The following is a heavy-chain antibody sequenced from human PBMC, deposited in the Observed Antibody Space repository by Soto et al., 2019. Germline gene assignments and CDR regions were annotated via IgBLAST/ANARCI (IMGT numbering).Heavy chain of an antibody. CDR2: IYYSGRS. CDR1: GGSITSSNYY. CDR3: ARQRTTVVTQAYFDH. D-gene: IGHD4-17*01. J-gene: IGHJ4*02. Sequence: ETLSLTRTVSGGSITSSNYYWGWIRQPPWKGLEWIGGIYYSGRSYYNPSLKSRVTMSVDTSKNQFSLTLNSVTAADAAVYYCARQRTTVVTQAYFDHWGQGTLVTVSS. V-gene: IGHV4-39*01.